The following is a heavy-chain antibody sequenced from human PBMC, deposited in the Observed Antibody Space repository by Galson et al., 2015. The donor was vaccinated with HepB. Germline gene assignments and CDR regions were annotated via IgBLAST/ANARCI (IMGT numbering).Heavy chain of an antibody. CDR3: ARVRVRTIFGVVIPDPYYYYYGMDV. Sequence: SLRLSCAASGFTFSSYTMNWVRQAPGKGLEWVSSISSSSIYIYYADSVKGRFTISRDNAKNSLYLQMNSLRAEDTAIYYCARVRVRTIFGVVIPDPYYYYYGMDVWGQGTTVTVSS. CDR1: GFTFSSYT. J-gene: IGHJ6*02. V-gene: IGHV3-21*01. CDR2: ISSSSIYI. D-gene: IGHD3-3*01.